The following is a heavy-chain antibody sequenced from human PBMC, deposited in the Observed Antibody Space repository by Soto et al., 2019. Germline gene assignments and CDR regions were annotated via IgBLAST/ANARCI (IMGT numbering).Heavy chain of an antibody. CDR3: AKDFNRALWFGELEYYYYYMDV. CDR2: ISGSGGST. V-gene: IGHV3-23*01. CDR1: GFTFSSYA. Sequence: GGSLRLSCAASGFTFSSYAMSWVRQAPGKGLEWVSAISGSGGSTYYADSVKGRFTISRDNSKNTLYLQMNSLRAEDTAVYYCAKDFNRALWFGELEYYYYYMDVWGKGTTVTVSS. D-gene: IGHD3-10*01. J-gene: IGHJ6*03.